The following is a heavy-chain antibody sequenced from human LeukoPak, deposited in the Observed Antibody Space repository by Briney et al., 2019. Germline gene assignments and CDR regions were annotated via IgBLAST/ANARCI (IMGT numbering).Heavy chain of an antibody. CDR1: GLTFSTYA. CDR2: IGGGGTT. J-gene: IGHJ6*02. V-gene: IGHV3-23*01. Sequence: GGSLRLSCAASGLTFSTYAMRRLRQAPGKGLEWVSSIGGGGTTSYADSVKGRFTISRDLSKITVYLQMNSLRAEDTAVYYCAQDRGARYPFGMDVWGQGTTVTVSS. CDR3: AQDRGARYPFGMDV. D-gene: IGHD2-2*01.